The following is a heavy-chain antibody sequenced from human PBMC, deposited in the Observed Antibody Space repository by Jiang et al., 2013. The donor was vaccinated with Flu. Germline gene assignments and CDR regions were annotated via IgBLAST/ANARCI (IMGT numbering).Heavy chain of an antibody. V-gene: IGHV1-46*01. CDR1: GYTFTSYY. J-gene: IGHJ6*02. CDR3: ARGATMIVVVTIEGSGMDV. D-gene: IGHD3-22*01. Sequence: KKPGASVKVSCKASGYTFTSYYMHWVRQAPGQGLEWMGIINPSGGSTSYAQKFQGRVTMTRDTSTSTVYMELSSLRSEDTAVYYCARGATMIVVVTIEGSGMDVWGQGTTVTVSS. CDR2: INPSGGST.